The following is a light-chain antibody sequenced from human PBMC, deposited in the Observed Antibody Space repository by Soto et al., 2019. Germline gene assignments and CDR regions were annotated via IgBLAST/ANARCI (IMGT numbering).Light chain of an antibody. CDR2: EGS. V-gene: IGLV2-23*01. CDR3: CSYAGTYV. J-gene: IGLJ1*01. Sequence: QAVLNQPASLSGSPGQSITISCTGTSSDVGSYNLVSWYQQHPGKAPKLMIYEGSKRPSGVSNRFSGSKSGNTASLTISGLQAEDEADYYCCSYAGTYVFGTGTKVTVL. CDR1: SSDVGSYNL.